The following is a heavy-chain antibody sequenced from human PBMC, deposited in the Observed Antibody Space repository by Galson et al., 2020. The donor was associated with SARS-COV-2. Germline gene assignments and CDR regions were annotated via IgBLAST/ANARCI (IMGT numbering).Heavy chain of an antibody. Sequence: GESLKISCSASKFTFSRYAMHWVRQAPGKGLEYVSGISSNGGSTYYADSVKGRFIISRDNSKNTLYLQMGRLRAEDTAVYYCFSLLSAAHRGADDFDYWGQGTLVTVSS. CDR3: FSLLSAAHRGADDFDY. J-gene: IGHJ4*02. CDR2: ISSNGGST. CDR1: KFTFSRYA. V-gene: IGHV3-64D*06. D-gene: IGHD2-15*01.